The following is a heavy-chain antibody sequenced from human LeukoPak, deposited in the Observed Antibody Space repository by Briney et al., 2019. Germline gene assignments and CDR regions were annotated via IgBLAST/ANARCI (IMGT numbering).Heavy chain of an antibody. CDR2: IKGDESAR. CDR3: ARDVGGSLDY. D-gene: IGHD1-26*01. Sequence: GGSLRLSCAASGFTFSTYWMAWVRQAPGKGLEWVANIKGDESARHQADSVKGRFTISRDNAQNSVYLQMSSLRGEDTAVYYCARDVGGSLDYWGQGTLVTVSS. J-gene: IGHJ4*02. V-gene: IGHV3-7*01. CDR1: GFTFSTYW.